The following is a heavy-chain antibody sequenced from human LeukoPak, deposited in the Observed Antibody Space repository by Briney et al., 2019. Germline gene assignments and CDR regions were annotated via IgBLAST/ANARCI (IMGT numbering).Heavy chain of an antibody. J-gene: IGHJ4*02. Sequence: SETLSLTCTVSGGSISTYYWGWIRQPPGKGLEWIGSIYYSGSTYYNPSLKSRVTISVDTSKNQFSLKLSSVTAADTAVYYCARQLGYCSSTSCYPDYWGQGTLVTVSS. V-gene: IGHV4-39*07. CDR3: ARQLGYCSSTSCYPDY. CDR2: IYYSGST. CDR1: GGSISTYY. D-gene: IGHD2-2*01.